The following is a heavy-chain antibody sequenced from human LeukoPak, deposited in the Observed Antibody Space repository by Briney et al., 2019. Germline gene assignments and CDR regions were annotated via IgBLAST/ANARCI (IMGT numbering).Heavy chain of an antibody. CDR3: ARAYHQLLWFGELSLWFDP. CDR1: GGSFSGYY. D-gene: IGHD3-10*01. CDR2: INHSGST. V-gene: IGHV4-34*01. J-gene: IGHJ5*02. Sequence: PSETLSLTCAVYGGSFSGYYWSWIRQPPGKGLEWIGEINHSGSTNYNPSLKSRVTISVDTSKNQFSLKLSSVTAADTAVYYCARAYHQLLWFGELSLWFDPWGQGTLVIVSS.